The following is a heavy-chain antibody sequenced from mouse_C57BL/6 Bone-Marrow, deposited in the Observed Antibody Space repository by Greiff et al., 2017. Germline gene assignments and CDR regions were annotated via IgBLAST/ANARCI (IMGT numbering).Heavy chain of an antibody. D-gene: IGHD1-1*01. CDR3: ARHYGSSSGRYYFDY. CDR2: IHPNSGST. CDR1: GYTFTSYW. J-gene: IGHJ2*01. V-gene: IGHV1-64*01. Sequence: QVQLQQPGAELVKPGASVKLSCKASGYTFTSYWMHWVKQRPGQGLEWIGMIHPNSGSTNYNEKFKSKATLTVDKSSSTAYMQLSSLTSEDSAVYYCARHYGSSSGRYYFDYWGQGTTLTVSS.